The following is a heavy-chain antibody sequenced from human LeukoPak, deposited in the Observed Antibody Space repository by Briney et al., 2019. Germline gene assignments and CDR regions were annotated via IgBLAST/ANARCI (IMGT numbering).Heavy chain of an antibody. CDR2: ISSSSSYI. CDR3: ARDGLATTDY. Sequence: GGSLRLSCAGSGFIFNNYAMHWVRQPPGKGLEWVSSISSSSSYIYYADSVKGRFTISRDNAKNSLYLQMNSLRAEDTAVYYCARDGLATTDYWGQGTLVTVSS. CDR1: GFIFNNYA. J-gene: IGHJ4*02. D-gene: IGHD3/OR15-3a*01. V-gene: IGHV3-21*01.